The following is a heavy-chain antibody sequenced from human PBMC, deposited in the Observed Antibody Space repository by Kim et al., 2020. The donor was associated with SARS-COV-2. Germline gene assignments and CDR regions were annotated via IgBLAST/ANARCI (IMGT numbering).Heavy chain of an antibody. V-gene: IGHV3-49*04. CDR3: TTDYGDPPYYYYYGMDV. CDR1: GFTFGDYA. Sequence: GGSLRLSCTASGFTFGDYAMSWVRQAPGKGLEWVGFIRSKAYGGTTEYAASVKGRFTISRDDSKSIAYLQMNSLKTEDTAVYYCTTDYGDPPYYYYYGMDVWGQGTTVTVSS. J-gene: IGHJ6*02. D-gene: IGHD4-17*01. CDR2: IRSKAYGGTT.